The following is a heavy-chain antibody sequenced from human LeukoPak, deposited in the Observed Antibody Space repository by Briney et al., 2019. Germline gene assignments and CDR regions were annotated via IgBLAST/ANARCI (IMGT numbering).Heavy chain of an antibody. CDR3: ARETRSTIFGVVMKAYFDY. D-gene: IGHD3-3*01. CDR2: IYYSGST. J-gene: IGHJ4*02. CDR1: GGSIGTYY. V-gene: IGHV4-59*13. Sequence: SETLSLTCTVSGGSIGTYYWSWIRQPPGKGLEWIGYIYYSGSTNYNPSLKSRITISVYTSKNQFSLKLSSVTAADTAVYYCARETRSTIFGVVMKAYFDYWGQGTLVTVSS.